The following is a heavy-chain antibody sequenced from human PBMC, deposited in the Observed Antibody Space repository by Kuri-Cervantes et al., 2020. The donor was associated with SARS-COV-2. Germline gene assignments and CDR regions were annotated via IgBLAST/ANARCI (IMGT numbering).Heavy chain of an antibody. CDR2: IIPIFGIA. CDR1: AYTFTSYD. CDR3: ATGPAVAGTGVWFDP. Sequence: SVKVSCKASAYTFTSYDINWVRQAPGQGLEWMGGIIPIFGIANYAQKFQGRVTITADKSTSTAYMELSSLRSEDTAVYYCATGPAVAGTGVWFDPWGQGTLVTVSS. D-gene: IGHD6-19*01. J-gene: IGHJ5*02. V-gene: IGHV1-69*10.